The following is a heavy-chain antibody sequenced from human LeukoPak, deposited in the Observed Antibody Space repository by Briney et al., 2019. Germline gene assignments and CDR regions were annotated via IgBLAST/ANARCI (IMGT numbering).Heavy chain of an antibody. CDR1: GFTFDDYA. Sequence: GGSPRLSCAASGFTFDDYAVHWVRQAPGKGLEWVSLISGDGGSTYYADSVKGRFTISRDNSKNSLYLQMNSLRTEDTALYYCAKVKTVTSSLDYWGQGTLVTVSS. V-gene: IGHV3-43*02. D-gene: IGHD4-17*01. J-gene: IGHJ4*02. CDR2: ISGDGGST. CDR3: AKVKTVTSSLDY.